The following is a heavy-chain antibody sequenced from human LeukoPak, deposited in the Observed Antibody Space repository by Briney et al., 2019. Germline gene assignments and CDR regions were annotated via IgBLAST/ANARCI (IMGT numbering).Heavy chain of an antibody. D-gene: IGHD3-16*01. V-gene: IGHV1-46*01. CDR1: GYTFTSYY. CDR3: ARGVNPQTFGGAFDI. J-gene: IGHJ3*02. CDR2: INPSSGST. Sequence: ASLKVSCKASGYTFTSYYMHWVRHTPGHGLVWMGIINPSSGSTSYAQRIQSRVTLTRDTSTRTVYTELSSLRSEATAAYYCARGVNPQTFGGAFDIWGQRTTATVS.